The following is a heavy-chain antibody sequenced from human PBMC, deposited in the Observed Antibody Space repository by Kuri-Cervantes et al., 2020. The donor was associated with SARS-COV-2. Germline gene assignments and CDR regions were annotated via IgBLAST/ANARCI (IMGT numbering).Heavy chain of an antibody. D-gene: IGHD6-6*01. Sequence: SETLSLTCAVYGGSFSGYYWSWIRQPPGKGLEWIGEINHSGSTNYNPSLKNRVTISVDTSKNQFSLKLSSVTAADTAVYYCARVDSSSVDYWGQGTLVTVSS. V-gene: IGHV4-34*01. CDR2: INHSGST. CDR1: GGSFSGYY. CDR3: ARVDSSSVDY. J-gene: IGHJ4*02.